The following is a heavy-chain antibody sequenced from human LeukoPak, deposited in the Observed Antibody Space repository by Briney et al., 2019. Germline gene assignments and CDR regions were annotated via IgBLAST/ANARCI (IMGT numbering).Heavy chain of an antibody. D-gene: IGHD6-13*01. CDR1: GGSISSGSYY. Sequence: SQTLSLTCTVSGGSISSGSYYWSWIRQPAGKGLEWIGRIYTSGSTNYNPSLKSRVTISVDTSKNQFSLKLSSVTAADTAVYYCARRPRRYSSSWYLYYFDYWGQGTLVTVSS. J-gene: IGHJ4*02. V-gene: IGHV4-61*02. CDR3: ARRPRRYSSSWYLYYFDY. CDR2: IYTSGST.